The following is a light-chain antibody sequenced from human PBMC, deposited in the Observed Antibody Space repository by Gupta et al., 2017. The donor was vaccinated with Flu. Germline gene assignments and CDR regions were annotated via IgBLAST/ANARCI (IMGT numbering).Light chain of an antibody. Sequence: RSSMTNRDVQSYLAWYLQKPGQAPRLVIYEASNSATGVPDRFSGSGSGNDLTLTISRVEAEDVGIYYCQQSAGFPLTFGGGTKVEI. V-gene: IGKV3D-11*01. CDR1: RDVQSY. J-gene: IGKJ4*01. CDR2: EAS. CDR3: QQSAGFPLT.